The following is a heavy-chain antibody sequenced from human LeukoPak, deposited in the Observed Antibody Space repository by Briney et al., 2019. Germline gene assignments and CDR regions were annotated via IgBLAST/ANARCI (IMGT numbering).Heavy chain of an antibody. CDR3: ARYCSSTSCRIGLDY. CDR2: IYTSGST. CDR1: GGSISSYY. J-gene: IGHJ4*02. Sequence: SETLSLTCTVSGGSISSYYWSWIRQPAGKGLEWIGRIYTSGSTNYNPSLKSRVTMSVDTSKNQFSLKLSSVTAADTAVYYCARYCSSTSCRIGLDYWGQGTLVTVSS. D-gene: IGHD2-2*01. V-gene: IGHV4-4*07.